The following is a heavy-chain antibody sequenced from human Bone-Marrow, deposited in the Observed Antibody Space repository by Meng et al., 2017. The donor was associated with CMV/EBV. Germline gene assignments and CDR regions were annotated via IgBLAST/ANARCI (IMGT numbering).Heavy chain of an antibody. D-gene: IGHD2-2*01. CDR1: GFSFSDYY. V-gene: IGHV3-11*01. CDR3: MASAVVARDY. CDR2: TSSSTGTTI. Sequence: SCAASGFSFSDYYMGWIRQAPGKGLEWVSYTSSSTGTTIYYADSVKGRFTISRDNPKNSLYLQMNSLRADDTAVYYCMASAVVARDYWGQGTLVTVSS. J-gene: IGHJ4*02.